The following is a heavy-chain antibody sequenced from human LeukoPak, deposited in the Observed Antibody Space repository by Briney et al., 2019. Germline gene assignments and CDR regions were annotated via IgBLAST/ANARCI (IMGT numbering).Heavy chain of an antibody. CDR3: ARSRTGGRLQYYYFDY. Sequence: SETLSLTCGVYGGSFSGYYWTWIRQSPGMGLEWIGEIIHSGSTNYNPSLKSRVTISVDTSKNQFSLKLSSVTAADTAVYYCARSRTGGRLQYYYFDYWGQGTLVTVSS. CDR1: GGSFSGYY. J-gene: IGHJ4*02. V-gene: IGHV4-34*12. D-gene: IGHD4-11*01. CDR2: IIHSGST.